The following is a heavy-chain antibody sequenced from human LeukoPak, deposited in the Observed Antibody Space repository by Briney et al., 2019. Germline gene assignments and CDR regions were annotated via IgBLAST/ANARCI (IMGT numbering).Heavy chain of an antibody. CDR3: ARASSRGYSYGQDY. J-gene: IGHJ4*02. CDR2: ISSSSSHT. V-gene: IGHV3-11*05. D-gene: IGHD5-18*01. Sequence: GGSLGLSCAASRFTFSDQYMSWIRRAPGKGLEWVSYISSSSSHTNYADSVKGRFTISRDNAKSSLYLQMNSLRAEDTAVYYCARASSRGYSYGQDYWGQGTLVTVSS. CDR1: RFTFSDQY.